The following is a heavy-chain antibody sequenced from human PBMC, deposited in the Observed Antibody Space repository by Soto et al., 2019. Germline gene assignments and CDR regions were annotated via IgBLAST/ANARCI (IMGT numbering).Heavy chain of an antibody. CDR3: AREYSSSWYGTWFDP. J-gene: IGHJ5*02. D-gene: IGHD6-13*01. CDR2: IYHSGST. V-gene: IGHV4-30-2*01. Sequence: KTSETLSLTCAVSGGSISSGGYSWSWIRQPPGKGLEWIGYIYHSGSTYYNPSLKSRVTISVDRSKNQFSLKLSSVTAADTAVYYCAREYSSSWYGTWFDPWGQGTLVTVSS. CDR1: GGSISSGGYS.